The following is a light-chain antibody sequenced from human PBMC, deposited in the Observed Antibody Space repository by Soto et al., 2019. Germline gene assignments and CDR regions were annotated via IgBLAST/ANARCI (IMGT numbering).Light chain of an antibody. CDR2: DVS. J-gene: IGLJ1*01. CDR1: SSDVGGYNY. CDR3: SSYTSSSTAYV. Sequence: QPASVSGSPGQSITISCTGTSSDVGGYNYVSWYQQHPGKAPKLMIYDVSNRPSGVSNRFSGSKSGNTASLTISGLQAEDEADYYCSSYTSSSTAYVFGTGTKVTVL. V-gene: IGLV2-14*01.